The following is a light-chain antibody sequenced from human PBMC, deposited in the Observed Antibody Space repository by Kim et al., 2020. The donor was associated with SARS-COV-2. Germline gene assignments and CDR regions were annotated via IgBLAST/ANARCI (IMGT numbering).Light chain of an antibody. CDR2: GAS. CDR3: QQYGSSPR. J-gene: IGKJ4*01. Sequence: LSPGERVTLSCRASQSVTSNYLAWYQQKPGQTPRLLIYGASSRATGIPDRFSGSGSGTDFTLTISRLEPEDFAVYYCQQYGSSPRFGGGTKVDIK. CDR1: QSVTSNY. V-gene: IGKV3-20*01.